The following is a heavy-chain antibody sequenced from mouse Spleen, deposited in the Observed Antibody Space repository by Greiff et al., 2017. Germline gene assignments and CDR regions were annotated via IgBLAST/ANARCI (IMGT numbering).Heavy chain of an antibody. V-gene: IGHV2-9*02. Sequence: VQLQESGPGLVAPSQSLSITCTVSGFSLTSYGVHWVRQPPGKGLEWLGVIWAGGSTNYNSALMSRLSISKDNSKSQVFLKMNSLQTDDTAMYYCARDGGVVDPYWYFDVWGAGTTVTVSS. CDR2: IWAGGST. J-gene: IGHJ1*01. CDR3: ARDGGVVDPYWYFDV. D-gene: IGHD1-1*01. CDR1: GFSLTSYG.